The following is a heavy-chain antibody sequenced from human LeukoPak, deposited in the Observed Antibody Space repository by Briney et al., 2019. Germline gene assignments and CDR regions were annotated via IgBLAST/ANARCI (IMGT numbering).Heavy chain of an antibody. Sequence: GGSLRLSCAASGFTFSSYAMSWVRQAPGKGLEWVSAISGGSTFYADSVKGRFTISRDNSKNTLYLQMNSLRAEDTAVYYCAKLGTYSSSSFRSDWGQGTLVTVSS. J-gene: IGHJ4*02. V-gene: IGHV3-23*01. D-gene: IGHD6-6*01. CDR1: GFTFSSYA. CDR3: AKLGTYSSSSFRSD. CDR2: ISGGST.